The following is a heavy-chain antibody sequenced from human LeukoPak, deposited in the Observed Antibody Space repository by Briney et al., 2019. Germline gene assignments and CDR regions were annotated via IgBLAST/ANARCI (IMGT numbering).Heavy chain of an antibody. CDR1: DGSFSGYY. Sequence: SETLSLTCAVYDGSFSGYYWSWIRQPPEKGLEWIGEINHSGSTNYNSSLKSRVTISVDTSKNQFSLKLSSVTAADTAVYYCARLRDNWNVCVFDIWGQGTMVTISS. V-gene: IGHV4-34*01. CDR2: INHSGST. D-gene: IGHD1-1*01. CDR3: ARLRDNWNVCVFDI. J-gene: IGHJ3*02.